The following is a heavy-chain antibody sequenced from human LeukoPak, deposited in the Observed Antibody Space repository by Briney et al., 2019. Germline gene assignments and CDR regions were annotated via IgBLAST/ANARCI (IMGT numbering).Heavy chain of an antibody. CDR1: GGSISSGGYY. V-gene: IGHV4-31*03. Sequence: PSETLSLTCSVSGGSISSGGYYWSWIRQHPGKGLEWIGYISYSGGTYYKPSLKSRIRISQDTSKNQFSLRLTSVTAADTAVYYCASGGRHYYDSTGYPFDFWGQGSLVTVSS. CDR2: ISYSGGT. CDR3: ASGGRHYYDSTGYPFDF. D-gene: IGHD3-22*01. J-gene: IGHJ4*02.